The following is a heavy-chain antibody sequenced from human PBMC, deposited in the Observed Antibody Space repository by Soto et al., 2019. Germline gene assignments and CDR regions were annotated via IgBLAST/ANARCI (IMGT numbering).Heavy chain of an antibody. CDR2: IDPSDSYT. Sequence: PGESLKISCKGSGYSFTSYWISWVRQMPGKGLEWMGRIDPSDSYTNYSPSFQGHVTLSADKSISTAHLQWSSLKASDTAMYYCARIYCSSTSCYAYYGMDVWGQGTTVTVSS. D-gene: IGHD2-2*01. CDR1: GYSFTSYW. J-gene: IGHJ6*02. CDR3: ARIYCSSTSCYAYYGMDV. V-gene: IGHV5-10-1*01.